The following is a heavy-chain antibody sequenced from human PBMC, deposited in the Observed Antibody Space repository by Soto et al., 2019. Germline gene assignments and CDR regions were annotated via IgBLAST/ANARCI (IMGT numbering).Heavy chain of an antibody. Sequence: QVQLVQSGAEVKKPGASVKVSCKASGYSFTSYYMHWVRQAPGQGLEWMGIINPSGGSTRYAQKFQDRVTITSDTSTSTLYMEMSSLRSDDTAVYYCARDVGGVAGTKDAFDIWGQGTMVTVSS. CDR1: GYSFTSYY. V-gene: IGHV1-46*01. CDR2: INPSGGST. D-gene: IGHD6-19*01. J-gene: IGHJ3*02. CDR3: ARDVGGVAGTKDAFDI.